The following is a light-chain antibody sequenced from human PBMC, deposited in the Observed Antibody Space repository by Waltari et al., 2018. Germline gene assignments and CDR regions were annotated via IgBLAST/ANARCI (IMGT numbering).Light chain of an antibody. CDR2: RDT. CDR1: NIGNKT. Sequence: LDQPLSVSVALGQTATITCGRTNIGNKTVHWYQQKPGQAPVLVIYRDTIRSSGIPERFSGSNSGNTATLTIFGAQAGDEADYYCQVWDGSPVFGGGTKLTVL. J-gene: IGLJ2*01. V-gene: IGLV3-9*01. CDR3: QVWDGSPV.